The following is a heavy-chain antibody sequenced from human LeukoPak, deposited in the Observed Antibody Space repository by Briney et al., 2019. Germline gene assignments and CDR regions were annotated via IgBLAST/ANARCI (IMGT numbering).Heavy chain of an antibody. CDR3: ARDHVDTAMVTTYFDY. CDR1: GFTFNNYA. V-gene: IGHV3-23*01. D-gene: IGHD5-18*01. J-gene: IGHJ4*02. CDR2: ISNSGGST. Sequence: GGSLRLSCAASGFTFNNYAMTWVRQAPGRGLEWVSTISNSGGSTYYADSVKGRFTISRDNAKNSLYLQMNSLRAEDTAVYYCARDHVDTAMVTTYFDYWGQGTLVTVSS.